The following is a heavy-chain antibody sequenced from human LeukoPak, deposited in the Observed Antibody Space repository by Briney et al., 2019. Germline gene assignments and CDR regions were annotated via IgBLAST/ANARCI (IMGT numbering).Heavy chain of an antibody. J-gene: IGHJ4*02. CDR2: ISSRSSTI. Sequence: GSLRLSCAASGFTFSTHDLNWVRQAPGKGLEWVSFISSRSSTIYYADSVKGRFTISRDNAKNSLYLQMNSLRAEDTAVYYCARVHSSGSTAGYWGQGTLVTVSS. V-gene: IGHV3-48*01. CDR3: ARVHSSGSTAGY. CDR1: GFTFSTHD. D-gene: IGHD3-22*01.